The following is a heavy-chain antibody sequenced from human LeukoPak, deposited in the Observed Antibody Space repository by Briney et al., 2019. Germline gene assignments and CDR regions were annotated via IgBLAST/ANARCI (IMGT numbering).Heavy chain of an antibody. CDR3: ARRGFCSGGSCYSAPFDS. Sequence: GESLRISCQGSGYIFTSYWIGWVRQMPGKGLEWMGIIYPGDSDTRYSPSFQGQVTISADKSLSTAYLQWSSLKASDTAIYYCARRGFCSGGSCYSAPFDSWGQGTLVTVSS. V-gene: IGHV5-51*01. CDR2: IYPGDSDT. J-gene: IGHJ4*02. D-gene: IGHD2-15*01. CDR1: GYIFTSYW.